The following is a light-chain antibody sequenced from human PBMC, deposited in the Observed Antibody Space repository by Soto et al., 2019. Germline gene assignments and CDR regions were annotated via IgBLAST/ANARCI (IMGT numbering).Light chain of an antibody. V-gene: IGKV1-33*01. Sequence: DIQMTQSPPSLSASLGDRATITCQASQDIGNSLNWYQDKPGQAPKLVIYDAYNLETGVPSTFSGSGYGTDFTFTISSLRPEDIATYYCQKSDHLPLFGPGTKVDIK. CDR3: QKSDHLPL. CDR2: DAY. CDR1: QDIGNS. J-gene: IGKJ3*01.